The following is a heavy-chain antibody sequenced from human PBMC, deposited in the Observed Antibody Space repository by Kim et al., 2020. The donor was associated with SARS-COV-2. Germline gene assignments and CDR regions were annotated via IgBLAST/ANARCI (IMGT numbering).Heavy chain of an antibody. CDR3: AKPRDYYDSSGYYWGEYFDY. CDR1: GFTFSSYA. J-gene: IGHJ4*02. V-gene: IGHV3-23*01. D-gene: IGHD3-22*01. Sequence: GGSLRLSCAASGFTFSSYAMSWVRQAPGKGLEWVSAISGSGGSTYYADSVKGRFTISRDNSKNTLYLQMNSLRAEDTAVYYCAKPRDYYDSSGYYWGEYFDYWGQGTLVTVSS. CDR2: ISGSGGST.